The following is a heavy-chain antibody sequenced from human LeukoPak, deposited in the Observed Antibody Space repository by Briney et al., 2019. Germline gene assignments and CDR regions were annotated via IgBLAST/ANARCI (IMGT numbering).Heavy chain of an antibody. V-gene: IGHV3-21*01. CDR2: ISSSNSYI. CDR1: GFTFSSYS. J-gene: IGHJ6*03. Sequence: GGSLRLSCAASGFTFSSYSMNWVRQAPGKGLEWVSSISSSNSYIYYADSVKGRFTISRDNAKNSLYLQMNSLRAEDTAVYYCARETSQKGAHYMDVWGKGTTVTISS. CDR3: ARETSQKGAHYMDV. D-gene: IGHD3-16*01.